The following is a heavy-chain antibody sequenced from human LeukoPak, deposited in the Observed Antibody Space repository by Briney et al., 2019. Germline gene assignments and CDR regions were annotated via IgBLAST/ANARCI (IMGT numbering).Heavy chain of an antibody. CDR2: ISAYNGNT. Sequence: ASVKVSCKASGYTFTSYGISWVRQAPGQGLEWMGWISAYNGNTNYAQKLQGRVTMTTDTSTSTAYMELRSLRSDDTAVYYCARGIAAAATRHLWFDPWGQGTLVTVSS. V-gene: IGHV1-18*01. D-gene: IGHD6-13*01. CDR3: ARGIAAAATRHLWFDP. CDR1: GYTFTSYG. J-gene: IGHJ5*02.